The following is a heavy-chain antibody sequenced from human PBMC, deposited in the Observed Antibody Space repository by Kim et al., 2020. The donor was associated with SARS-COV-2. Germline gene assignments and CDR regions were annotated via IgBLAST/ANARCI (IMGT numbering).Heavy chain of an antibody. Sequence: ADSGKGRFTISRDNSKNTLYLQMNSLRAEDTAVYYCAKSDSSGWYSPFDYWGQGTLVTVSS. V-gene: IGHV3-30*02. J-gene: IGHJ4*02. CDR3: AKSDSSGWYSPFDY. D-gene: IGHD6-19*01.